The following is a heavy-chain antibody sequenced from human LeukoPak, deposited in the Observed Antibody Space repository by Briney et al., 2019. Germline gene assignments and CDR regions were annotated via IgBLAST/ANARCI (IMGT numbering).Heavy chain of an antibody. CDR1: GGSFSGYY. J-gene: IGHJ4*02. Sequence: SETLSLTCAVYGGSFSGYYWSWIRQPPGKGLEWIGEINHSGSTNYNPSLKSRVTISVDTSKNQFSLKLSSVTAADTAVYYCARDHLRIVGATYFDYWGQGTLVTVSS. D-gene: IGHD1-26*01. CDR2: INHSGST. CDR3: ARDHLRIVGATYFDY. V-gene: IGHV4-34*01.